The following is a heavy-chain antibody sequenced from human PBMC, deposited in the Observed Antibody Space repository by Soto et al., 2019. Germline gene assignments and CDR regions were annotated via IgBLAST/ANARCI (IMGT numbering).Heavy chain of an antibody. V-gene: IGHV4-59*01. Sequence: SETLSLTCTVSGDSSSSYYWSWIRQPPGKGLEWIGYIYYSGSTNYNPSLKSRVTISVDTSKNQFSLKLSSVTAADTAVYYCARADLEYASSEVFDYWGQGTLVTVSS. CDR3: ARADLEYASSEVFDY. CDR1: GDSSSSYY. CDR2: IYYSGST. J-gene: IGHJ4*02. D-gene: IGHD6-6*01.